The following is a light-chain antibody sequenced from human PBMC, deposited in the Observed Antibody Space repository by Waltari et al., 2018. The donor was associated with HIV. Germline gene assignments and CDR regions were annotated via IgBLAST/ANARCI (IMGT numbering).Light chain of an antibody. CDR1: QSIFYSSRNANY. Sequence: DIVMTQSPHSLALSLGERATINCKSSQSIFYSSRNANYLAWYQQKPGQSPKLLIYWASSRASGVPDRFSGSGSRTEFTLSISSLQSEDVAVYFCQQYYSTPPTFGQGTRVEIK. V-gene: IGKV4-1*01. CDR2: WAS. J-gene: IGKJ1*01. CDR3: QQYYSTPPT.